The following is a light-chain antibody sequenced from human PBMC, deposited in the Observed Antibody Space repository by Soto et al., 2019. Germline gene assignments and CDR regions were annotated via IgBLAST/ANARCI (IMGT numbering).Light chain of an antibody. V-gene: IGKV3-20*01. J-gene: IGKJ1*01. Sequence: EIVLTQSPGTLSLSPGERANLSCRASQSVSSSYLAWYQQKPGQAPRLLIYGASSRATGIPDRFSGSGSGIDFTLTISRLEPEDFAVYYCQQSGSSSGWTFGQGTTVEIK. CDR2: GAS. CDR3: QQSGSSSGWT. CDR1: QSVSSSY.